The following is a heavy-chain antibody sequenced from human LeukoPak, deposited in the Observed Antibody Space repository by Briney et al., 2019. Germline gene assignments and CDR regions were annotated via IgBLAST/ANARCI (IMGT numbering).Heavy chain of an antibody. J-gene: IGHJ5*02. CDR2: ISRSSSYI. CDR1: GFTFSSYN. V-gene: IGHV3-21*01. D-gene: IGHD3-3*01. Sequence: GGSLRLSCAASGFTFSSYNMNWVRQAPGKGLEWVSSISRSSSYIYYADSVKGRFTISRDNTKNSLYLQMSSLRAEDTAVYYCAREFSTWFDPWGQGTLVTVSS. CDR3: AREFSTWFDP.